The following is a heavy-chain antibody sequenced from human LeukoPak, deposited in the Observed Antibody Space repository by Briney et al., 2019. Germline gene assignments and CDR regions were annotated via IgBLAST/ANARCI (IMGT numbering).Heavy chain of an antibody. CDR3: ARGRVVLDAFDI. J-gene: IGHJ3*02. V-gene: IGHV1-69*05. D-gene: IGHD3-3*01. CDR1: GGTFSNYA. CDR2: IIPIFGTA. Sequence: GASVTVSCTASGGTFSNYAISWVRQAPGQGLEWMGGIIPIFGTANYAQKFQGRVTITTDESTSTAYMELSSLRSEDTAVYYCARGRVVLDAFDIWGQGTMVTVSS.